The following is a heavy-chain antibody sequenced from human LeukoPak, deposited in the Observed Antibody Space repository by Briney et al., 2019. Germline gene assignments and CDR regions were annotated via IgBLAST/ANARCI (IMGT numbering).Heavy chain of an antibody. CDR1: GYSFTSYW. CDR3: ARPHQAGYCSSTSCYAWGFYFDY. D-gene: IGHD2-2*01. Sequence: PGESLKISCKGSGYSFTSYWIGWVRQMPGKGLEWMGIIYPGDSDTRYSPSFQGQVTISADKSISTAYLQWSSLKASDTAMYYCARPHQAGYCSSTSCYAWGFYFDYWGQGTLVTVSS. V-gene: IGHV5-51*01. CDR2: IYPGDSDT. J-gene: IGHJ4*02.